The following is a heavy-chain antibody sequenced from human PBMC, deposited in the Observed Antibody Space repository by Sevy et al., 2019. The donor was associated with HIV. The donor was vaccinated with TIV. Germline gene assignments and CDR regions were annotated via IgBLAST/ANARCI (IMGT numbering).Heavy chain of an antibody. CDR3: ARAGDIVEVVAHYGMDV. CDR1: GFTFSSYG. D-gene: IGHD2-15*01. V-gene: IGHV3-33*01. Sequence: GGSLRLSCAASGFTFSSYGMHWVRQAPGNGLEWVAVIWYDGINKYYGDSVKGRFTISRDNAKNTVYLQMNSLRAEDTAVYYCARAGDIVEVVAHYGMDVSGQGTAVTVSS. CDR2: IWYDGINK. J-gene: IGHJ6*02.